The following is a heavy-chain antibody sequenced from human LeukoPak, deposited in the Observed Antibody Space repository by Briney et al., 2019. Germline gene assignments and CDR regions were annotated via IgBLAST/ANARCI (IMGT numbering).Heavy chain of an antibody. CDR1: GFTFSSYW. V-gene: IGHV3-7*01. J-gene: IGHJ4*02. D-gene: IGHD3-10*01. Sequence: GGSLRLSCAASGFTFSSYWMSWVRQAPGKGLEWVANIKQDGSEKYYVDSVKGRFAISRDNAKNSLYLQMNSLRAEDTAVYYCARLAGPRLWFGELSPLDYWGQGTLVTVSS. CDR2: IKQDGSEK. CDR3: ARLAGPRLWFGELSPLDY.